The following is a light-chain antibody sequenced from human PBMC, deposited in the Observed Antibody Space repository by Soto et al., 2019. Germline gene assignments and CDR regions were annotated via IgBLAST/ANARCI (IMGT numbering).Light chain of an antibody. CDR1: QGIGND. CDR3: LQHNSYPWT. CDR2: AAS. V-gene: IGKV1-17*01. Sequence: DIQMTQSPSSLSASVGDRVTITCRASQGIGNDLGWYQQKPGKAPKRLIYAASTLQSGVPSRFSGSRSGTEFTLTISSVQPEDFATYYCLQHNSYPWTFGQGTKVEI. J-gene: IGKJ1*01.